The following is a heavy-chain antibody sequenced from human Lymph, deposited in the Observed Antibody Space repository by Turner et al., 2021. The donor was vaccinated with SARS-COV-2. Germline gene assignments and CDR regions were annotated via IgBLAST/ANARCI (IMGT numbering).Heavy chain of an antibody. Sequence: EVQLLESGGGLVQPGGSLSLSCAASGFPFSSYAMSWVRQAQGKGREWVSTISSSGGSTYYEDSVKGRFNISRDNSKNMLYLQMNSLRAEDTAVYYCAKDPNWYVLSAVDYWGQGTLVTVSS. V-gene: IGHV3-23*01. CDR3: AKDPNWYVLSAVDY. D-gene: IGHD1-1*01. J-gene: IGHJ4*02. CDR1: GFPFSSYA. CDR2: ISSSGGST.